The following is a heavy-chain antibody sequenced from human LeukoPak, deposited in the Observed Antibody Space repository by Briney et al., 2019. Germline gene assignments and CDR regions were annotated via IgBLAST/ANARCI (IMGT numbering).Heavy chain of an antibody. CDR3: ARYQLQFDY. CDR1: GFTFSSYA. V-gene: IGHV3-30*01. CDR2: ISYNGSNK. Sequence: GGSLRLSCAASGFTFSSYAMHWVRQAPGKGLEWVAVISYNGSNKYYADSVKGRFTISRDNSKNTLYLQMNSLRAEDTAVYYCARYQLQFDYWGQGTLVTVSS. J-gene: IGHJ4*02. D-gene: IGHD2-2*01.